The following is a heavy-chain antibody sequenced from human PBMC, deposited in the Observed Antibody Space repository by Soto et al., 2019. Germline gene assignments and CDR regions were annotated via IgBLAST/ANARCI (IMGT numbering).Heavy chain of an antibody. Sequence: GGSLRLSCAASGFTFSDYYMSWIRQAPGKGLEWVSYISSSSSYTNYADSVKGRFTISRDNAKNSLYLQMNSLRAEDTAVYYCARHYYDSSGDDYWGQGTLVTVSS. V-gene: IGHV3-11*06. CDR1: GFTFSDYY. CDR2: ISSSSSYT. J-gene: IGHJ4*02. D-gene: IGHD3-22*01. CDR3: ARHYYDSSGDDY.